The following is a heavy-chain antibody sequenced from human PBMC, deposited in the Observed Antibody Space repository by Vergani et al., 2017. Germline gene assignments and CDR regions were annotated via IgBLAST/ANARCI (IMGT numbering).Heavy chain of an antibody. CDR1: GFTLSDHV. Sequence: EVQLLESGGGLVQPGGSLRLTCAASGFTLSDHVMDWVRQGPGKGLEWVAFIRNKAYGGTTEYAASVKGRFTISRDDSKRLAYLQLSGLKTEDTAVYFCSRGRGYSFGYSDYWGQGTLVTVSS. J-gene: IGHJ4*02. CDR2: IRNKAYGGTT. CDR3: SRGRGYSFGYSDY. V-gene: IGHV3-49*04. D-gene: IGHD5-18*01.